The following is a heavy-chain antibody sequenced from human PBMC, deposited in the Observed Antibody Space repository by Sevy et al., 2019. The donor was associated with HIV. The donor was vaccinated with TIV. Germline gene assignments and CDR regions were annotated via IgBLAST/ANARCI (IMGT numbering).Heavy chain of an antibody. CDR1: GFTFRSYA. J-gene: IGHJ4*02. CDR3: AKEPLRYDGLVNTLNY. D-gene: IGHD3-22*01. CDR2: INYNADTT. V-gene: IGHV3-23*01. Sequence: GGSLRLSCTAPGFTFRSYAMDWVRQAPGKGLEWVSSINYNADTTYYADSVKGRFTISRDNSKNTLYLQMNSLGAEDTAVYYCAKEPLRYDGLVNTLNYWGQGTLVTVSS.